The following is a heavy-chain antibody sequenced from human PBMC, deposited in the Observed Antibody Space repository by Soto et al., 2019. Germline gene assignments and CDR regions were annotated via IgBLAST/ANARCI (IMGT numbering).Heavy chain of an antibody. D-gene: IGHD4-17*01. Sequence: QLQLQESGSRLVKSSETLSLTCAVSGDTISTGGYSWAWIRQPPGKPLEWIGHTNHSGNPYYNPSQKSRVIISVDRYKNQFPLKLSSVTAADTAVYSCARETYGDYLGYFDPWGQGTLVTVSS. CDR2: TNHSGNP. CDR1: GDTISTGGYS. V-gene: IGHV4-30-2*01. CDR3: ARETYGDYLGYFDP. J-gene: IGHJ5*02.